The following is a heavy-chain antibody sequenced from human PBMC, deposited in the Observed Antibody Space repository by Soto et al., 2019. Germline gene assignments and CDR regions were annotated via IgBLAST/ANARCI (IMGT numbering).Heavy chain of an antibody. J-gene: IGHJ5*02. CDR2: ISGYNGDT. V-gene: IGHV1-18*01. CDR3: ARDYDIWGEDGFEP. CDR1: GYTFTNFG. D-gene: IGHD3-9*01. Sequence: QVQLVQSGGEMRKPGASVKVSCKASGYTFTNFGISWVRQAPGQGFEWAGWISGYNGDTNYAPKFRGRVSMTKDTATTTAYMELTTLTSDDTAVYYCARDYDIWGEDGFEPWGQGTLVTVSS.